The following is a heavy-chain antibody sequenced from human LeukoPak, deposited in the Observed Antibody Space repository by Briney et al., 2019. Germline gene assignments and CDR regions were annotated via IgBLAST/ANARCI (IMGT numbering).Heavy chain of an antibody. Sequence: SETLSLTCAVYGGSFSGYSWSWIRQPPGKGLEWIGEINHSGSTNYYPSLKKRVTITADTTTNQFPLLLSSCTAADDAAYYCGGAATNYDILTGFYYYYYLAVWGKGTTVSVPS. J-gene: IGHJ6*03. CDR1: GGSFSGYS. D-gene: IGHD3-9*01. V-gene: IGHV4-34*01. CDR3: GGAATNYDILTGFYYYYYLAV. CDR2: INHSGST.